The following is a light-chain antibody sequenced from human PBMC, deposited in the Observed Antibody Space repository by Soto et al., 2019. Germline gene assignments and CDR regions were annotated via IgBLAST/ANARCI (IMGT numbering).Light chain of an antibody. CDR3: AVWDDSLNAYA. Sequence: QSALTQATSASGTPGQRVLISCSGSSSNVGTNTVNWYQQLPGTAPRLLVYGNNQRPSGIPDRFSGSKSGTSASLAISGLQSEDEADYHCAVWDDSLNAYAFGGGTKLTVL. J-gene: IGLJ2*01. CDR1: SSNVGTNT. CDR2: GNN. V-gene: IGLV1-44*01.